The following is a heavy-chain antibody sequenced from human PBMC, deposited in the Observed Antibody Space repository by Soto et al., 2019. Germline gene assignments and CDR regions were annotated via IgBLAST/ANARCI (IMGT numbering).Heavy chain of an antibody. D-gene: IGHD3-3*01. V-gene: IGHV1-3*01. CDR2: INAGNGNT. J-gene: IGHJ5*02. CDR1: GYTFTSYA. CDR3: ARAVLSWSWFDP. Sequence: QVQLVQSGAEVKKPGASVKVSCKASGYTFTSYAMHWVRQAPGQRPEWMGWINAGNGNTKYSQKFQGRVTITRDTSASTAYMELSSLRSEDTAVYYCARAVLSWSWFDPWGQGTLVTVSS.